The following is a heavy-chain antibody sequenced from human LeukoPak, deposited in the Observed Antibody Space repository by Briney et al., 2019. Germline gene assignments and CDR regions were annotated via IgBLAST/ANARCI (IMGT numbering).Heavy chain of an antibody. CDR2: IYYSGST. Sequence: SETLSLTCTVSGGSISSGGYYWSWIRQHPGKGLEWIGYIYYSGSTYYNPSLKSRVTISVDTPKNQFSLKLSSVTAADTAVYYCARVSGGGNDYWGQGTLVTVSS. D-gene: IGHD4-23*01. J-gene: IGHJ4*02. CDR3: ARVSGGGNDY. CDR1: GGSISSGGYY. V-gene: IGHV4-31*03.